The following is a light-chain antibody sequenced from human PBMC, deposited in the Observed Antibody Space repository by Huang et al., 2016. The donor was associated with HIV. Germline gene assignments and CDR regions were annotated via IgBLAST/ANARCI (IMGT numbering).Light chain of an antibody. J-gene: IGKJ1*01. Sequence: EIVLTQSPGTLSLSPGERATLSCRASQSVASSYLAWYQQKPGRAPRLLISGSSSRATGIPDRFSGSGSGTDFTLTISRLEPEDFAVYYCQQYGSTPLTFGQGTKVEIK. CDR3: QQYGSTPLT. CDR2: GSS. CDR1: QSVASSY. V-gene: IGKV3-20*01.